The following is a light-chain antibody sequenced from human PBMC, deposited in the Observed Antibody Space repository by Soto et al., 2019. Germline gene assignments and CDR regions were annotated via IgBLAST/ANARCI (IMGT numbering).Light chain of an antibody. CDR1: SSDVGGYNY. CDR3: SSYTSSSTL. CDR2: AVT. Sequence: QSVLTQPASVSGSTGQSITISCTETSSDVGGYNYVSWYQQHPGKAPKLMIYAVTDRPSGVSSRFSGSKSGNTASLTLSALQAEDEADYYCSSYTSSSTLFGTGTKVTVL. J-gene: IGLJ1*01. V-gene: IGLV2-14*01.